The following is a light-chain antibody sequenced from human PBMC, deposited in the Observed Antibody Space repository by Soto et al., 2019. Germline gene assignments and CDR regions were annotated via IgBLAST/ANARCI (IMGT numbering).Light chain of an antibody. J-gene: IGLJ1*01. CDR1: SSDVGSYNL. CDR3: CSYAGSITYV. CDR2: EGS. V-gene: IGLV2-23*01. Sequence: QSALTQPASVSGSPGQSITISCTGTSSDVGSYNLVSWYQQHPGKAPKLMIYEGSKRPSGVSNRFSGSTSVNTATLTISGLQAEDEADYSCCSYAGSITYVFGTGTKHTVL.